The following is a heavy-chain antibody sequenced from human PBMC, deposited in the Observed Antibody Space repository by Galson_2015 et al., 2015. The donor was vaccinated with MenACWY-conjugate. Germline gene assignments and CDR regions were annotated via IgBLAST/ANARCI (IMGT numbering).Heavy chain of an antibody. Sequence: SLRLSCAASGFTVSSNYMSWVRQAPGKGLEWVSVIYSGGSTYYADSVKGRFTISRHNSKNTLYLQMNSLRVEDTAVYYCAKNVGSGSSPRGYYGMDVWGQGTTVTASS. CDR1: GFTVSSNY. J-gene: IGHJ6*02. CDR2: IYSGGST. V-gene: IGHV3-53*01. D-gene: IGHD3-10*01. CDR3: AKNVGSGSSPRGYYGMDV.